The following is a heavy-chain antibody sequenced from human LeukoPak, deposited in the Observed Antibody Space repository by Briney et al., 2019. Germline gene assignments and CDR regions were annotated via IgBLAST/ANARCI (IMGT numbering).Heavy chain of an antibody. D-gene: IGHD3-10*01. CDR3: ATPLYYYGSGGHLREYYFDY. CDR2: FDPEDGET. CDR1: GYTLTELS. Sequence: ASVKVSCKVSGYTLTELSMHWVRQAPGKGLEWMGGFDPEDGETIYAQKFQGRVTMTEDTSTDTAYMELSSLRSEDTAVYYCATPLYYYGSGGHLREYYFDYWGQGTLVTVSS. J-gene: IGHJ4*02. V-gene: IGHV1-24*01.